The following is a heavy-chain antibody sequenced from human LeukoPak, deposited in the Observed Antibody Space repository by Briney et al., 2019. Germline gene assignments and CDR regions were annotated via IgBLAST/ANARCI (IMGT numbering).Heavy chain of an antibody. J-gene: IGHJ5*02. CDR3: ARQKDYDFWSGPWGFDP. Sequence: GESLKISCKASGYTFTNYWIGWVRQMPGKGLEWMGIIYPGDSDIRYSPSFQGQVTISADKSISTAYLQWSSLKASDTAMYYCARQKDYDFWSGPWGFDPWGQGTLVTVSS. V-gene: IGHV5-51*01. D-gene: IGHD3-3*01. CDR2: IYPGDSDI. CDR1: GYTFTNYW.